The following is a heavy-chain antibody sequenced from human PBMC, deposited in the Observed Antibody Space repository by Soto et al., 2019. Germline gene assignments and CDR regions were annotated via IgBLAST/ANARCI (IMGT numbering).Heavy chain of an antibody. D-gene: IGHD5-18*01. CDR1: GFTFTSSA. V-gene: IGHV1-58*01. J-gene: IGHJ3*02. CDR3: AAGMVTGELRVVAFDI. CDR2: IVVGSGNT. Sequence: QMQLVQSGPEVKKPGTSVKVSCKASGFTFTSSAVQWVRQARGQRLEWIGWIVVGSGNTNYAQKFQERVTITRDMSTSTAYMELSSLRSEDTAVYYCAAGMVTGELRVVAFDIWGQGTMVTVSS.